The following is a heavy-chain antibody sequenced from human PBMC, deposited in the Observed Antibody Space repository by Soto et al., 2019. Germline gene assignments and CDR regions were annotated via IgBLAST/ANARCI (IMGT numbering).Heavy chain of an antibody. Sequence: QVQLVQSGAEVREPGASVKVSCRASGYTFTDYYIHWVRQAPGQGLEWMGWINPKSGVINYAQKFQVWLTVSRDTSVSTAYMALRSLRSDDTAIYYCVRGSIFMVHYNFGMDVWGQGTTVTVSS. V-gene: IGHV1-2*04. CDR3: VRGSIFMVHYNFGMDV. CDR2: INPKSGVI. J-gene: IGHJ6*02. CDR1: GYTFTDYY. D-gene: IGHD3-10*01.